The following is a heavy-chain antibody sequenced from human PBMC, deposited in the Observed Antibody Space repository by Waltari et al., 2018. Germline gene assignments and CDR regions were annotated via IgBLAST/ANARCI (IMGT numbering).Heavy chain of an antibody. V-gene: IGHV4-34*01. CDR2: INHSGST. J-gene: IGHJ4*02. Sequence: QVQLQQWGAGLLKPSETLSPPCAVYGGSFSGYYWSRIPHPQAKGLEWIGEINHSGSTNYNPSLKSRVTISVDTSKNQFSLKLSSATAADTAVYYCARGLSAPWRITMVRGVTYFDYWGQGTLVTVSS. D-gene: IGHD3-10*01. CDR3: ARGLSAPWRITMVRGVTYFDY. CDR1: GGSFSGYY.